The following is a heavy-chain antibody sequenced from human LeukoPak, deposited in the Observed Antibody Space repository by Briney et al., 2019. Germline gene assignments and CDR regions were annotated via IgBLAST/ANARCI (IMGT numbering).Heavy chain of an antibody. V-gene: IGHV3-21*01. CDR1: GFTFSSYS. CDR3: ARVKTRKVATIALVDY. J-gene: IGHJ4*02. CDR2: ISSSSSYI. Sequence: GGSLRLSCAASGFTFSSYSMNWVRQAPGKGLEWVSSISSSSSYIYYADSVKGRFTISRDNANNSLYLQMNSLRAEDTAVYYCARVKTRKVATIALVDYWGQGTLVTVSS. D-gene: IGHD5-12*01.